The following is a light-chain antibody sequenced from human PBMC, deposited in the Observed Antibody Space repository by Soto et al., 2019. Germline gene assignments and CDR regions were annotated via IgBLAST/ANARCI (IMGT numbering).Light chain of an antibody. CDR3: GSYAGSSFV. Sequence: QSALXQPPSASGSPGQAVAISCTGTSGDVGGYNFVSWFQQHPGKAPKLMIYEVSKRPSGVPDRFSGSKSGNTASLTVSGLQAEDEADYYCGSYAGSSFVFGTGTKVTVL. CDR2: EVS. V-gene: IGLV2-8*01. CDR1: SGDVGGYNF. J-gene: IGLJ1*01.